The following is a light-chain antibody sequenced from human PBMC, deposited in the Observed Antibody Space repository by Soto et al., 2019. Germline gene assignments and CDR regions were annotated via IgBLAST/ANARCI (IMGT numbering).Light chain of an antibody. V-gene: IGKV1-5*01. Sequence: ITMTQSPSTLSASVGDRVTIPCRASQSISSWLAWYQQKPGKAPKLLIYDASSLESGVPSRFSGSGSGTEFTLTISSLQPDDFATYYCQQYNSYWTFGQGTKVDI. CDR3: QQYNSYWT. CDR2: DAS. CDR1: QSISSW. J-gene: IGKJ1*01.